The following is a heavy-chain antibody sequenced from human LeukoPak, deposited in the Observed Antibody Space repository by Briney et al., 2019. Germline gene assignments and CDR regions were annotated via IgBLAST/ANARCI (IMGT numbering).Heavy chain of an antibody. J-gene: IGHJ4*02. V-gene: IGHV4-59*08. Sequence: SETLSLTCTVSGGSISGWYWSWIRQPPGKGLEWIGYIHYSGSTNYNPSLQSRVTISADTTKNQFSLKLTSLTAADTAVYYCARQAHCTSDLCYPFDYWGQGTLVTVSS. CDR3: ARQAHCTSDLCYPFDY. CDR2: IHYSGST. CDR1: GGSISGWY. D-gene: IGHD2-8*01.